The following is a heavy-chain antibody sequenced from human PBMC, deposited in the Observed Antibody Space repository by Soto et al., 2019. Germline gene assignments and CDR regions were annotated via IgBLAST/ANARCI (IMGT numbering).Heavy chain of an antibody. CDR1: GFTFSSYW. V-gene: IGHV3-7*03. J-gene: IGHJ4*02. CDR2: TRQNGGQE. D-gene: IGHD6-19*01. CDR3: ARYPNPTVAGLPFDL. Sequence: EVQLVESGGGLVQPGGSLRLSCAVSGFTFSSYWMSWVRQAPGKGLEWVAHTRQNGGQEYYVDSVKGRFTISRDNAKNSLYLQMNSLRLEDTAVYSCARYPNPTVAGLPFDLWGQGTLVTVPS.